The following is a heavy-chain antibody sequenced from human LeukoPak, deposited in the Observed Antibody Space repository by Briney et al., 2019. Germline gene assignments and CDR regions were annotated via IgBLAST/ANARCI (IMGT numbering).Heavy chain of an antibody. J-gene: IGHJ5*02. CDR2: ISSGGST. Sequence: PGGALRLSCAASGFTVSSNYMSWVRQAPGNGLEGVAVISSGGSTYYRDSVKGRFTISRDNSKNTLYLQMNSLRAEDTAVYYCAKVYDILTGSSGDGWFDPWGQGTLVTVSS. CDR1: GFTVSSNY. D-gene: IGHD3-9*01. V-gene: IGHV3-53*01. CDR3: AKVYDILTGSSGDGWFDP.